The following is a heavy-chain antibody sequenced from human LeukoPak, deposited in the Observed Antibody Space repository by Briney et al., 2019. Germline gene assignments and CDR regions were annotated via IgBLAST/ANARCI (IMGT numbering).Heavy chain of an antibody. J-gene: IGHJ4*02. CDR2: IYYSGST. V-gene: IGHV4-30-4*08. CDR3: ARGDLYSSSWYN. Sequence: SETLSLTCTVSGGSISSGDNYWSWIRQPPGKGLGWIGYIYYSGSTYYNPSLKSRVTISVDTSKNQFSLKLSSMSAAGTAVYYCARGDLYSSSWYNWGQGTLVTVSS. D-gene: IGHD6-13*01. CDR1: GGSISSGDNY.